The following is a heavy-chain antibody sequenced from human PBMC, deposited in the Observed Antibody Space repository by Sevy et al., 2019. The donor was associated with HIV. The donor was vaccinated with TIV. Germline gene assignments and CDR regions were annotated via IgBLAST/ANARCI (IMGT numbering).Heavy chain of an antibody. V-gene: IGHV1-2*02. J-gene: IGHJ3*02. CDR1: GYTFTGYY. CDR3: ARGSEVRGNTNSAFEI. Sequence: ASVKVSCKASGYTFTGYYVHWMRQAPGQGLEWMGWVNPEGGDTNYAQNFQGRVTMTRDTSINTAYMELSSLTSDDTVVYYCARGSEVRGNTNSAFEIWGQGTMVTVSS. D-gene: IGHD2-8*01. CDR2: VNPEGGDT.